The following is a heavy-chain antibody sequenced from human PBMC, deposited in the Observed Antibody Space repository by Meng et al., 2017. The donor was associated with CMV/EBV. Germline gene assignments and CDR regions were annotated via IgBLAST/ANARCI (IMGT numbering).Heavy chain of an antibody. D-gene: IGHD3-10*01. Sequence: SAKASCKASGGTFISYTISWVRQPPGQGLEWMGRIIPIPGIANYAQKFQGRVTITADKSTSTAYMELSSLRSEDTAVYYCARGGSAYYYGMDVWGQGTTVTVSS. CDR2: IIPIPGIA. J-gene: IGHJ6*02. V-gene: IGHV1-69*02. CDR1: GGTFISYT. CDR3: ARGGSAYYYGMDV.